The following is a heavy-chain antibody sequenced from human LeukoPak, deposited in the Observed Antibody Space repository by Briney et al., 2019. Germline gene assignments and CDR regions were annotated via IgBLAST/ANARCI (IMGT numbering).Heavy chain of an antibody. CDR3: ASGIQTQGNNF. V-gene: IGHV4-4*07. CDR1: GGSVSSYH. J-gene: IGHJ4*02. Sequence: SETLSLTCTVSGGSVSSYHWIWLRQPAGKGLEWVGRMYINGETNYNPSLRNRATLSLDTSKNQFSLKLTSLTAADSAVYYCASGIQTQGNNFWGQGTLVTVSS. CDR2: MYINGET. D-gene: IGHD4-23*01.